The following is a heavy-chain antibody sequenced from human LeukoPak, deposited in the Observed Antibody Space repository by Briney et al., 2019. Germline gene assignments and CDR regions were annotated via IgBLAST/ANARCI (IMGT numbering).Heavy chain of an antibody. Sequence: GGSLRLSCAASGLTLSSYWMHWVRQCPGKGLVWVSRINSDGSSSSYADSVKGRFTISRDNAKNTLYLQMNSLTAEDTAVYYCARDPEAFDIWGQGTMVTVSS. CDR1: GLTLSSYW. CDR2: INSDGSSS. CDR3: ARDPEAFDI. J-gene: IGHJ3*02. V-gene: IGHV3-74*01.